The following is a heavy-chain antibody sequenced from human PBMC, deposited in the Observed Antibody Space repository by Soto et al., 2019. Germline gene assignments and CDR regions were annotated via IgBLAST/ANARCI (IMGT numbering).Heavy chain of an antibody. D-gene: IGHD3-3*01. CDR1: GYTFTHYA. CDR2: INAGSGKT. J-gene: IGHJ4*02. V-gene: IGHV1-3*01. CDR3: ARVRIFGVVTPCDY. Sequence: GHAVNVTWNASGYTFTHYAIQWARHAPGQGLEWMGFINAGSGKTKYSQTFQGRLTFTKDTSASTAYMDLSSLRSDDTAVYYCARVRIFGVVTPCDYWGQGTLVTSPQ.